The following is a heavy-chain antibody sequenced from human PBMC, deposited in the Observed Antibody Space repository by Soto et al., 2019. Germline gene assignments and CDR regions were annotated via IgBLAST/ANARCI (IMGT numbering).Heavy chain of an antibody. CDR1: GGSFSGYY. CDR3: ARGSTLGYCSGGSCYFCDY. Sequence: QVQLQQWGAGLLKPSETLSLTCAVYGGSFSGYYWSWIRQPPGKGLEWIGEINHSGSTNYNPSLKSRVTISVDMSKNQFSLKLSSVTAADTAVYYCARGSTLGYCSGGSCYFCDYWGQGTLVTVSS. CDR2: INHSGST. J-gene: IGHJ4*02. D-gene: IGHD2-15*01. V-gene: IGHV4-34*01.